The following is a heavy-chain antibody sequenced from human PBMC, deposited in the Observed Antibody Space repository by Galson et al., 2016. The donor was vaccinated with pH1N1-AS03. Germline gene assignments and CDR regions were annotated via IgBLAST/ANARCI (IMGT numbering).Heavy chain of an antibody. Sequence: TLSLTCTVSGVATSGGNSHWTWIRQPAGQGLEWIGRIDASGSTNYNPSLKSRVTISVDTSSSQFSLKLRSVTAADTAVYYCARYYFEFLLEVVAVTGTEMGAFDIWGQGTAVTVSS. D-gene: IGHD6-19*01. J-gene: IGHJ3*02. CDR3: ARYYFEFLLEVVAVTGTEMGAFDI. CDR2: IDASGST. V-gene: IGHV4-61*02. CDR1: GVATSGGNSH.